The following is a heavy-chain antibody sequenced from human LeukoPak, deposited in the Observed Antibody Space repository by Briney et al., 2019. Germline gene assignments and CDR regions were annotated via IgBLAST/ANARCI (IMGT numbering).Heavy chain of an antibody. CDR1: GYTFNNYA. CDR3: ARDSAGDF. J-gene: IGHJ4*02. CDR2: ISFAGSNE. Sequence: PGRSLRLSCAASGYTFNNYAMHWVRQAPGKGLEWVAVISFAGSNEYYADSVKGRFTISRDSSKNTLYLQMDSLRVEDTAVYYCARDSAGDFWGQGTLVTVSS. V-gene: IGHV3-30-3*01. D-gene: IGHD6-19*01.